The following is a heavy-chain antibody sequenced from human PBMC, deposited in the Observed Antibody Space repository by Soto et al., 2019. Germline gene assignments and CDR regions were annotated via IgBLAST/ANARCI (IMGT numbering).Heavy chain of an antibody. J-gene: IGHJ4*02. D-gene: IGHD2-15*01. V-gene: IGHV4-61*09. CDR2: IYISGTT. CDR1: GGSISSGDYF. Sequence: SETLSLTCTVSGGSISSGDYFWSWIRQSAGKGLEWIGHIYISGTTMYNPSLKSRVTMSVDPPKNQLSLKLTSVTAADTAVYYCARINGGSPDFWGQGTLVTVSS. CDR3: ARINGGSPDF.